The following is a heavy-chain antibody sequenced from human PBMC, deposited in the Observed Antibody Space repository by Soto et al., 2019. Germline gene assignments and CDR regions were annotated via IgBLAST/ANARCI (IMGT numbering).Heavy chain of an antibody. Sequence: QVQLQESGPGLVKPSQTLSLTCTVSGGSISSGGYYWSWIRQHPGKGLEWIGYIYYSGSTYYNPSFKIRVTRSVDTSKNQFSLKLSSVTAADTAVYYCARAPLGYCSSTSCFSAVDVWGKGTTVTVSS. J-gene: IGHJ6*04. CDR3: ARAPLGYCSSTSCFSAVDV. V-gene: IGHV4-31*03. CDR1: GGSISSGGYY. CDR2: IYYSGST. D-gene: IGHD2-2*01.